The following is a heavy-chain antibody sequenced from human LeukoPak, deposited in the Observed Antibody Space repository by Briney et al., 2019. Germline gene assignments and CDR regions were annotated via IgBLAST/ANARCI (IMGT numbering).Heavy chain of an antibody. CDR3: AKWGTMVRGVSNWFDP. CDR1: GFTFSTYA. Sequence: GGSLRLSCAASGFTFSTYAMSWVRQIPGKGLEWVSAISGSDDGTYYADSVKGRFTISRDNSKNTLYLQMNSLRAEDTAVYYCAKWGTMVRGVSNWFDPWGQGTLVTVSS. J-gene: IGHJ5*02. V-gene: IGHV3-23*01. D-gene: IGHD3-10*01. CDR2: ISGSDDGT.